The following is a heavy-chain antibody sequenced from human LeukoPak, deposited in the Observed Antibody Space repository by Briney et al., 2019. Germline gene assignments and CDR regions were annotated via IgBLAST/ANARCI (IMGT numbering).Heavy chain of an antibody. V-gene: IGHV1-18*01. D-gene: IGHD3-22*01. CDR3: AAGTYYYDSSGYYS. CDR2: ISAYNGNT. CDR1: GYTFTSYG. Sequence: ASVKVSCKASGYTFTSYGISWVRQAPGQGLEWMGWISAYNGNTNYAQKLQGRVTMTTDTSTSTAYMELSRLRSDDTAVYYCAAGTYYYDSSGYYSWGQGTLVTVSS. J-gene: IGHJ4*02.